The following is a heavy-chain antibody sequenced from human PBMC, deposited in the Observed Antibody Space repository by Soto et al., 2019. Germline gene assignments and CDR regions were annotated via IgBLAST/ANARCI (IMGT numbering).Heavy chain of an antibody. CDR3: ARRATTVTYDAFDI. V-gene: IGHV4-39*01. CDR2: IYYSGTA. Sequence: QLQLQESGPGLVKPSETLSLTCSVSGGSISSSTYYWGWVRQPPGKGREWLGSIYYSGTAHYTPSLKSRLTISVDTSKNQFSLNLSAVTAADTAVYYCARRATTVTYDAFDIWGQGTMVTVSS. D-gene: IGHD4-17*01. CDR1: GGSISSSTYY. J-gene: IGHJ3*02.